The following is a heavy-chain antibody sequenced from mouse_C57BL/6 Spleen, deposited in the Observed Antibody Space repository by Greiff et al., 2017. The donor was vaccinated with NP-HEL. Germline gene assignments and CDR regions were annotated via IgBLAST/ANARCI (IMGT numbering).Heavy chain of an antibody. J-gene: IGHJ2*01. CDR3: ARRRDGYYDY. Sequence: VQLQESGAELVRPGTSVKMSCKASGYTFTNYWIGWAKQRPGHGLEWIGDIYPGGGYTNYNEKLQGKATLTADKASSTAYMQFSSLTSEDSAIYYCARRRDGYYDYWGQGTTLTVSS. CDR2: IYPGGGYT. CDR1: GYTFTNYW. D-gene: IGHD2-3*01. V-gene: IGHV1-63*01.